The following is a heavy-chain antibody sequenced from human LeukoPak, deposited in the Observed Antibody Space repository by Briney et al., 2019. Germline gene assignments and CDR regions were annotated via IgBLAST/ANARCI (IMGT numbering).Heavy chain of an antibody. V-gene: IGHV4-4*02. J-gene: IGHJ3*02. CDR1: GGSISSSNW. Sequence: SGTLSLTCAVSGGSISSSNWWSWVRQPPGKGLEWIGEIYHSGSTNYNPSLKSRVTISVDKSKNQFSLKLSSVTAADTAVYYCATNSYDSSYAFDIWGQGTMVTVSS. CDR2: IYHSGST. CDR3: ATNSYDSSYAFDI. D-gene: IGHD3-22*01.